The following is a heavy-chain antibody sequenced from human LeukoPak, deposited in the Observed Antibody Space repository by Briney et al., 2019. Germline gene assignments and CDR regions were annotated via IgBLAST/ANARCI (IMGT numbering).Heavy chain of an antibody. V-gene: IGHV3-21*01. CDR2: ISSSSSYI. CDR1: GFTFSSYS. D-gene: IGHD6-19*01. Sequence: PGRSLRLSCAASGFTFSSYSMNWVRQAPGKGLEWVSSISSSSSYIYYADSVKGRFTISRDNAKNSLYLQMNSLRAEDTAVYYCARRGTIAVPVFWFDPWGQGTLVIVSS. CDR3: ARRGTIAVPVFWFDP. J-gene: IGHJ5*02.